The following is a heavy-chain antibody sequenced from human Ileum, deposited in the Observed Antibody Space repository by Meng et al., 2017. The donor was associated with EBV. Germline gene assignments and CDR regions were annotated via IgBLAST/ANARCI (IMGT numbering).Heavy chain of an antibody. CDR1: GGSFSGYY. D-gene: IGHD6-19*01. Sequence: VELQQGGGGRVKSSETLSLKCAVYGGSFSGYYWTWIRQAPGRGLEWIGESNYAGSTNYNPSLKSRVTISVDTSKKQFSLNLTSVTAADTAVYYCARVMRRVNYNSGWYAKFWGQGNLVTVSS. CDR2: SNYAGST. J-gene: IGHJ4*02. V-gene: IGHV4-34*01. CDR3: ARVMRRVNYNSGWYAKF.